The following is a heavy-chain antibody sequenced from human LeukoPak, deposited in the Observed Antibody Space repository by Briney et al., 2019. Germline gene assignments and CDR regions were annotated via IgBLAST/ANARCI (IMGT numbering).Heavy chain of an antibody. D-gene: IGHD1-7*01. V-gene: IGHV1-2*02. CDR3: ARPYNWNLCLDY. J-gene: IGHJ4*02. Sequence: ASVKVSCKASGSTFTGYYMHWLRQAPGQGLGWMGWINPNSGGTNYAQKFQGRVTMIRDTSISTAYMELRRLTSDDTAVYSCARPYNWNLCLDYWGQGTLVTVSS. CDR2: INPNSGGT. CDR1: GSTFTGYY.